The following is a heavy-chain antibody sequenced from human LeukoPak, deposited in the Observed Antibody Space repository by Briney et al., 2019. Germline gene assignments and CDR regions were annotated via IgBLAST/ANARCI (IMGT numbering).Heavy chain of an antibody. CDR3: AREVNSGYDQLDY. Sequence: PGGSLRLSCAASGFTFSSYEMYWVRQAPGKGLEWVSYINSGGSTKYYADSVKGRFTISRDNAKNSLYLQMNSLRAEDTAVYSCAREVNSGYDQLDYWGQGTLVTVSS. D-gene: IGHD5-12*01. V-gene: IGHV3-48*03. CDR1: GFTFSSYE. CDR2: INSGGSTK. J-gene: IGHJ4*02.